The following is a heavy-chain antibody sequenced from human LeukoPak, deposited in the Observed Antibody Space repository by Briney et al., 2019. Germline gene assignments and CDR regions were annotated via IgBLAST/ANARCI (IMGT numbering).Heavy chain of an antibody. Sequence: PGGSLRLSCAASGFTFSSYSMNWVCQAPGKGPEWVSSISSSSSYIYYADSVKGRFTISRDNAKNSLYLQMNSLRAEDTAVYYCARVLLWFGELYDYWGQGTLVTVSS. V-gene: IGHV3-21*01. J-gene: IGHJ4*02. CDR1: GFTFSSYS. CDR2: ISSSSSYI. CDR3: ARVLLWFGELYDY. D-gene: IGHD3-10*01.